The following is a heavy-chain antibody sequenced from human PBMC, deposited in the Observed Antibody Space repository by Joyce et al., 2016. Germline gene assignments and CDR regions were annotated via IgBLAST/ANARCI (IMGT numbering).Heavy chain of an antibody. V-gene: IGHV3-53*01. CDR1: GLTVRSNY. J-gene: IGHJ4*02. Sequence: EVQLVESGGGLIQPGGSLRLSCAASGLTVRSNYMNWVRQAPGKRLEWVSLLYSGHTTYYADSVRGRFTISIDESKNTLYLQMTDLRADDTAVYYCARLFGFNYYFDYWGQGTLVTVSS. CDR3: ARLFGFNYYFDY. D-gene: IGHD3-3*01. CDR2: LYSGHTT.